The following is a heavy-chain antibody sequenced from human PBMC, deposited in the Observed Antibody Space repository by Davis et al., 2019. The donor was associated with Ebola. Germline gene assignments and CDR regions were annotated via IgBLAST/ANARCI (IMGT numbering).Heavy chain of an antibody. J-gene: IGHJ3*01. CDR2: FGTSGDT. D-gene: IGHD2-21*02. V-gene: IGHV3-23*01. Sequence: GGSLTLSCAASGFIFRTYVMSWVRQAPGKGLEWVSTFGTSGDTYYADSVKGRFTISRDNSRNTLYLQMNGLRVEDTAMYYCAKDTANIWFDVWGQGTLVTVSS. CDR1: GFIFRTYV. CDR3: AKDTANIWFDV.